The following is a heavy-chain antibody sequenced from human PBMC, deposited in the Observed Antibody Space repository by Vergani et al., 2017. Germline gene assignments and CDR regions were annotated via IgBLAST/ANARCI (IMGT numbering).Heavy chain of an antibody. V-gene: IGHV3-9*01. Sequence: EVQLVESGGGLVQPGGSLRLSCAASGFTFDDYAMHWVRQAPGKGLEWVSGISWNSGSIGYADSVKGRFTISRDNAKNSLYLQMNSLRAEDTAVYYCAREYYDFWSGYLYGMDVWGQGTTVTVSS. J-gene: IGHJ6*02. D-gene: IGHD3-3*01. CDR3: AREYYDFWSGYLYGMDV. CDR2: ISWNSGSI. CDR1: GFTFDDYA.